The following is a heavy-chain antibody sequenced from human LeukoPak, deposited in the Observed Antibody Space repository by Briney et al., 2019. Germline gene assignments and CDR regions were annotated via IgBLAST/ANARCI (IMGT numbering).Heavy chain of an antibody. D-gene: IGHD3-22*01. CDR2: IIPIFGTA. V-gene: IGHV1-69*01. J-gene: IGHJ4*02. CDR1: GGTFSSYA. CDR3: ARDSSGYYRGHYFDY. Sequence: SVKVSCKASGGTFSSYAISWVRQAPGQGLEWMGGIIPIFGTANYAQKFQGRVTITADESTSTAYMELSSLRSEDTAVYYCARDSSGYYRGHYFDYWGQGILVTVSS.